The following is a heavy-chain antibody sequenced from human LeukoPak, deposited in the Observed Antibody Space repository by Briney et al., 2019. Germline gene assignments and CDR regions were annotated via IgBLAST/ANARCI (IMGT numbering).Heavy chain of an antibody. J-gene: IGHJ6*03. CDR2: ISGCGGST. Sequence: GGSLRLSCAASGFTFSSYAMSWVRQAPGKGLEWVSAISGCGGSTYYADSVKGRFTISRDNSKNTLYLQMNSLRAEDTAVYYCAKVSHYYYYYMDVWGKGTTVTVSS. CDR3: AKVSHYYYYYMDV. CDR1: GFTFSSYA. V-gene: IGHV3-23*01.